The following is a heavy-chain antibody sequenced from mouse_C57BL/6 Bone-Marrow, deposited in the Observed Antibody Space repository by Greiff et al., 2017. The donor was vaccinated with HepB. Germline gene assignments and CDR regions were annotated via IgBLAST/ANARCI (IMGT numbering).Heavy chain of an antibody. V-gene: IGHV14-4*01. J-gene: IGHJ1*03. CDR1: GFNIKDDY. D-gene: IGHD2-5*01. CDR2: IDPENGDT. CDR3: TIYSNYWYFDV. Sequence: EVKVEESGAELVRPGASVKLSCTASGFNIKDDYMHWVKQRPEQGLEWIGWIDPENGDTEYASKFQGKATITADTSSNTAYLQLSSLTSEDTAVYYCTIYSNYWYFDVWGTGTTVTVSS.